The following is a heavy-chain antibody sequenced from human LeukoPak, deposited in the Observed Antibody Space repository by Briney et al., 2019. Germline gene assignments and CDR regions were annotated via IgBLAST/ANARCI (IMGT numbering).Heavy chain of an antibody. CDR1: GYTFTSYY. D-gene: IGHD3-10*01. J-gene: IGHJ4*02. CDR2: INPSGGST. CDR3: ARAGVGIWGSGSYPIDY. V-gene: IGHV1-46*01. Sequence: ASVKVSCKASGYTFTSYYMHWVRQAPGQGLEWMGIINPSGGSTSYAQKFQGRVTMTRDTSTSTVYMELRSLRSDDTAVYYCARAGVGIWGSGSYPIDYWGQGTLVTVSS.